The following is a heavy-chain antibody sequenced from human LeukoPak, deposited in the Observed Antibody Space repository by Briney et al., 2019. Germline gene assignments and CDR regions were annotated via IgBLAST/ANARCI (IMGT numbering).Heavy chain of an antibody. D-gene: IGHD3-10*01. V-gene: IGHV3-66*01. CDR1: GFTVSSNY. CDR3: ARELMVRGVIIAGFDY. J-gene: IGHJ4*02. Sequence: GGSLRLSCAASGFTVSSNYMSWVRQAPGKGLEWVSAIYSGGSTYYADSVKGRFTISRDNSKNTLYLQMNSLRAEGTAVYYCARELMVRGVIIAGFDYWGQGTLVTVSS. CDR2: IYSGGST.